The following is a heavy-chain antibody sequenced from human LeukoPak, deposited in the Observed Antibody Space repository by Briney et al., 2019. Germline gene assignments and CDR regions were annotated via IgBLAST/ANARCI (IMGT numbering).Heavy chain of an antibody. CDR2: FIPILDTA. J-gene: IGHJ6*04. CDR3: AGIPVFGVVLHQEPI. D-gene: IGHD3-3*01. CDR1: GVTFSDYA. Sequence: SVKVSCKASGVTFSDYALNWVRQAPGQGLEWMGVFIPILDTANSTQKFQGRLTITADISTNTVYMELSSLRFDDTAVYFCAGIPVFGVVLHQEPIWGKGTTVTISS. V-gene: IGHV1-69*10.